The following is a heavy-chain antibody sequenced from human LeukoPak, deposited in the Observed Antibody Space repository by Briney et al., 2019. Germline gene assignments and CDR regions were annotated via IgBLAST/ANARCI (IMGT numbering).Heavy chain of an antibody. V-gene: IGHV4-61*02. D-gene: IGHD5-18*01. CDR3: ARMPRYSYAKGQNRYFDY. CDR2: ISSSGST. CDR1: GDSISSGDYY. Sequence: PSETLSLTCTVSGDSISSGDYYWSWIRQPAGKGLEWIGRISSSGSTNYNPSLKSRVTISVDTSKNQFSLKLSSVTAADTAVYYCARMPRYSYAKGQNRYFDYWGQGTLVTVSS. J-gene: IGHJ4*02.